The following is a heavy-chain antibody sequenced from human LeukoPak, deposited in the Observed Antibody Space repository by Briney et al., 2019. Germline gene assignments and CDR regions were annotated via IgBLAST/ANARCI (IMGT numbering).Heavy chain of an antibody. Sequence: TSETLSLTCTVSGGSISCYYWSWIRQPPGKGLEWIGYIYYSGSTNYNPSLKSRVTISVDTSKNQFSLKLSSVTAADTSVYYCARHDGSWHGAINLDYWGQGTLVTVSS. V-gene: IGHV4-59*08. CDR3: ARHDGSWHGAINLDY. J-gene: IGHJ4*02. CDR2: IYYSGST. D-gene: IGHD4-17*01. CDR1: GGSISCYY.